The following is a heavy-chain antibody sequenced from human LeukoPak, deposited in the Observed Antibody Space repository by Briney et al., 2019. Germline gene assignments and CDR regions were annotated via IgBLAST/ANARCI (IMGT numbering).Heavy chain of an antibody. Sequence: QSGGSLRLSCAASGFTFSSYGMHWVRQAPGKGLEWVAVIWYDGSNKYHADSVKGRFTISRDNSKNTLYLQMNSLRAEDTAVYYCARASGYDSSGYPIYWGQGTLVTVSS. CDR1: GFTFSSYG. CDR2: IWYDGSNK. J-gene: IGHJ4*02. CDR3: ARASGYDSSGYPIY. V-gene: IGHV3-33*01. D-gene: IGHD3-22*01.